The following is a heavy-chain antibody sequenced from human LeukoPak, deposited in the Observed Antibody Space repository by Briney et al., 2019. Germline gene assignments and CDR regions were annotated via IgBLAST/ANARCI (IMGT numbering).Heavy chain of an antibody. V-gene: IGHV3-53*01. CDR1: GFTVSSNY. J-gene: IGHJ5*02. CDR3: ARIYGSGSYPWFDP. Sequence: GGSLRLSCAASGFTVSSNYMSWVRQAPGKGLEWVSVIYSGGSTYYADSVKGRFTISRDNSKNTLYLQMNSLRAEDTAVYYCARIYGSGSYPWFDPWGRGTLVTVSS. CDR2: IYSGGST. D-gene: IGHD3-10*01.